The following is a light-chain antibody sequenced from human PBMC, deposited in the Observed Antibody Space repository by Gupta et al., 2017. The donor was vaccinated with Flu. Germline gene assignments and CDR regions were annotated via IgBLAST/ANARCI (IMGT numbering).Light chain of an antibody. CDR3: ASFTAASTRV. J-gene: IGLJ3*02. CDR2: EVN. Sequence: QSAPTQPASVSGSLGQSITISCTGTANDIGAFKYVSWHKQKAGKAPKLIIFEVNNRPSGISNRFSGSKSGNTASLTISGLQPEDEADYHCASFTAASTRVFGGGTRLTVL. V-gene: IGLV2-14*01. CDR1: ANDIGAFKY.